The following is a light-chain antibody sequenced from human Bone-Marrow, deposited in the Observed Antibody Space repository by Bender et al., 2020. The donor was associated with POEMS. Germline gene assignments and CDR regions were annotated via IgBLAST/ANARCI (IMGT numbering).Light chain of an antibody. Sequence: SYELTQPPSVSVSPGQTATITCSGENLGNRFACWFQQKPGQSPVLVIYQDTKRPSGIPERFSGSTSGNTATLTISGTQAMDEADYYCQAWDSSTEVFGGGTKLTVL. CDR3: QAWDSSTEV. J-gene: IGLJ2*01. CDR2: QDT. V-gene: IGLV3-1*01. CDR1: NLGNRF.